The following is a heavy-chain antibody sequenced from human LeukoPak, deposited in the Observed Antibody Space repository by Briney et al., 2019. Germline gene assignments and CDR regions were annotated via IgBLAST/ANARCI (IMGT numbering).Heavy chain of an antibody. CDR3: ARAGYSSRLIDY. D-gene: IGHD6-13*01. V-gene: IGHV4-59*01. J-gene: IGHJ4*02. Sequence: SETLSLTCTVSGGSISSYYWSWIRQPPGKGLEWIGYIYYSGSTNYNPSPKSRVTISVDTSKNQFSLKLSSVTAADTAVYYCARAGYSSRLIDYWGQGTLVTVSS. CDR1: GGSISSYY. CDR2: IYYSGST.